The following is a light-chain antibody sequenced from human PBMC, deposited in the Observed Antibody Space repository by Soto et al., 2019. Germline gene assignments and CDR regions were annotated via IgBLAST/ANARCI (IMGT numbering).Light chain of an antibody. CDR1: QSVGGN. CDR2: AAS. V-gene: IGKV3-20*01. CDR3: QQYDRSPWT. Sequence: EIVLTQSPGTLSLSPGDRATLSCRASQSVGGNVAWYQQKPGQAPRLLIYAASTRATGIPDTFSGSGSGRDFNLTISRLEPEDSAVYYCQQYDRSPWTFGQGNKVDIK. J-gene: IGKJ1*01.